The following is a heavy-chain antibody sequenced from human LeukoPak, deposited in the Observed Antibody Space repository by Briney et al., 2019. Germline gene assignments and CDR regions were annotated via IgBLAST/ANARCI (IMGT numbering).Heavy chain of an antibody. J-gene: IGHJ4*02. CDR3: VRQFAS. V-gene: IGHV3-30*03. CDR1: GFTFSSNA. Sequence: GGSLRLSCAASGFTFSSNAMHWVRQAPGKGLEWVASISSDGSSKDYADSVKGRFTISRDNSKNTLYLQMNSLRVEDTALYYCVRQFASWGQGTLVTVSS. CDR2: ISSDGSSK.